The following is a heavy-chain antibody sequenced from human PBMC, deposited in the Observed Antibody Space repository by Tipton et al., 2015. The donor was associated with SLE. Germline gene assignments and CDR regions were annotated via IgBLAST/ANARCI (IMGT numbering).Heavy chain of an antibody. J-gene: IGHJ4*02. Sequence: TLSLTCTVSGTSISRFYWNWIRQSPGKGLEWIGEINQYGSANYNPALKSRVSISLDTSKNHFSLRLTSVTAADTAVYYCARAPGLAAAGGGFWGQGTLITVSS. CDR3: ARAPGLAAAGGGF. D-gene: IGHD6-13*01. V-gene: IGHV4-34*01. CDR1: GTSISRFY. CDR2: INQYGSA.